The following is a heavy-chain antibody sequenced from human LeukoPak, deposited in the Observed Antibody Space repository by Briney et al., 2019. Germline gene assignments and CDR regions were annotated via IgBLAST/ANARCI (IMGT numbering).Heavy chain of an antibody. Sequence: SETLSLTCAVYGGSFSGYYWSWIRQPPGKGLEWIGEINHSGSTNYNPSLKSRVTISVDTSKNQFSLMVNSVTAADTAVYYCARESRRIAAAGPSYYMDVWGRGTTVTVSS. CDR2: INHSGST. CDR1: GGSFSGYY. D-gene: IGHD6-13*01. V-gene: IGHV4-34*01. CDR3: ARESRRIAAAGPSYYMDV. J-gene: IGHJ6*03.